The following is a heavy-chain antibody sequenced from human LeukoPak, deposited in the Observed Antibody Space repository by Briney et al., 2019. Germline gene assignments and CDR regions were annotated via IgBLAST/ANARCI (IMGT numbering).Heavy chain of an antibody. CDR2: ISGRGGTT. D-gene: IGHD2-21*01. CDR1: GFSFSAYA. Sequence: GGSLRLSCAASGFSFSAYAMTWVRQAPGKGLEWVSGISGRGGTTFYSDSVKGRFTISRDNSKNTLYLQMNSLRAEDTAVYYCAKHSGDYYYYYGMDVWGQGTTVTVSS. J-gene: IGHJ6*02. CDR3: AKHSGDYYYYYGMDV. V-gene: IGHV3-23*01.